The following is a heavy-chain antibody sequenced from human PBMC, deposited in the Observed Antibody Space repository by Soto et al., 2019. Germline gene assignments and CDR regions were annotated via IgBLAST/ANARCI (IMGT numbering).Heavy chain of an antibody. V-gene: IGHV4-61*01. Sequence: QVQLQESGPGLVKPSETLSLTCTVSGDSVSIGSYYWSWIRQPPGKGLEWIGYSLYSGNTHYNPSLKSRVTISVDTSNNQFSLKLTSVTAADTAVYYCAREVMAAAGEGNWFDPWGQGTLVSVSS. CDR2: SLYSGNT. J-gene: IGHJ5*02. CDR3: AREVMAAAGEGNWFDP. CDR1: GDSVSIGSYY. D-gene: IGHD6-13*01.